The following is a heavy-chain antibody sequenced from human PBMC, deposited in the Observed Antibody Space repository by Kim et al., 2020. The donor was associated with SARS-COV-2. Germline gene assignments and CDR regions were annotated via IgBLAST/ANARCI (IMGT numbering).Heavy chain of an antibody. Sequence: GGSLRLSCAASGFTFSDYDMSWIRQAPGKGLEWVSYISSSGSTIYYADSVKGRFTISRDNAKNSLYLQMNSLRAEDTAVYYCASPTRGRTSWFDPWGQGTLVTVSS. V-gene: IGHV3-11*04. D-gene: IGHD3-10*01. J-gene: IGHJ5*02. CDR1: GFTFSDYD. CDR3: ASPTRGRTSWFDP. CDR2: ISSSGSTI.